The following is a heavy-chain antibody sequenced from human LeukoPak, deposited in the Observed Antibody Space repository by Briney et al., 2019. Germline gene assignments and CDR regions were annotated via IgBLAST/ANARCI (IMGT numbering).Heavy chain of an antibody. CDR1: GGSISSYY. V-gene: IGHV4-59*01. D-gene: IGHD5-24*01. CDR3: ARIWGDGYNRGDYGMDV. J-gene: IGHJ6*02. CDR2: IYYSGST. Sequence: PSETLSLTCTVSGGSISSYYWSWIRQPPGKGLEWIGYIYYSGSTNYNPSLKSRVTISVDTSKNQFSLKLSSVTAADTAVYYCARIWGDGYNRGDYGMDVWGQGTTVTVSS.